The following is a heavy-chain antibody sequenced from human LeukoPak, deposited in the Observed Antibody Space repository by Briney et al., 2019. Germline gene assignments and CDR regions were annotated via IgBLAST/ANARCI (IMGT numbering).Heavy chain of an antibody. D-gene: IGHD3-9*01. J-gene: IGHJ4*02. CDR1: GGSISSYY. Sequence: PSETLSLTCTVSGGSISSYYWSWIRQPPGKGLEWIGYIYYSGSTNYNPSLKSRVTISVDTSKNQFSLKLSSVTAADTAVYYCARHYSPDNLRYFDYYDYWGQGTLVTISS. CDR2: IYYSGST. V-gene: IGHV4-59*08. CDR3: ARHYSPDNLRYFDYYDY.